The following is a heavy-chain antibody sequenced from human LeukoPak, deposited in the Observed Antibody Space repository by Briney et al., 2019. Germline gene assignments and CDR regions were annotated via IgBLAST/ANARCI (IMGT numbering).Heavy chain of an antibody. V-gene: IGHV3-7*01. D-gene: IGHD6-13*01. Sequence: GRSLRLSCAASGFSFSSYGMHWVRQAPWKGLEWVADIRQDGSEKYYVDSVKGRFTISRDNAKNSLYLQMNSLRAEDTAVYYCARDRLAPRSWYFKFGDVWGQGTTVTVSS. CDR1: GFSFSSYG. J-gene: IGHJ6*02. CDR2: IRQDGSEK. CDR3: ARDRLAPRSWYFKFGDV.